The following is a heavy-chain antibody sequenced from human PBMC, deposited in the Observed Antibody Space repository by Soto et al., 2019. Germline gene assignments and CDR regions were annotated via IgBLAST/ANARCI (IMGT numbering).Heavy chain of an antibody. V-gene: IGHV3-30*18. J-gene: IGHJ6*02. CDR2: ISDDGSNK. D-gene: IGHD2-2*01. CDR1: GFTFSTYG. Sequence: QVQLVESGGGVVQPGRSLRLSCAASGFTFSTYGMHWVRQAPGKGLGWVAVISDDGSNKFYADSVKGRLTISRDNSKNTLYLQMNSMRAEDTAVYYCAKGQHCSSTSCYFYYYGVDVWGQGTTVAVSS. CDR3: AKGQHCSSTSCYFYYYGVDV.